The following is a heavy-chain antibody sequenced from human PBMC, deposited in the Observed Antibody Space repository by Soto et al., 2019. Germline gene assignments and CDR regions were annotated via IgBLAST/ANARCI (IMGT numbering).Heavy chain of an antibody. D-gene: IGHD6-25*01. Sequence: GGSLRLSCAASGFTFSDYAMSWVRQAPGKGLEYVSGISGKGGTTYYADSVKGRFTISRDNSKNTLYLQMSSLRAEDTAVYYCVKEWAAFFDIWGQGTMVTVSS. CDR1: GFTFSDYA. V-gene: IGHV3-64D*08. CDR2: ISGKGGTT. J-gene: IGHJ3*02. CDR3: VKEWAAFFDI.